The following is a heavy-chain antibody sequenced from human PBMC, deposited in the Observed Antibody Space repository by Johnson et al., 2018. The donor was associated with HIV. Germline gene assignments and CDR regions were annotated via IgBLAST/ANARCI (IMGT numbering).Heavy chain of an antibody. CDR1: GFTFNNYA. V-gene: IGHV3-30-3*01. Sequence: QVQLVESGGGVVQPGRSLRVSCAASGFTFNNYAMHWVRQAPGKGLEWVALISYDGSNKFYADSVKGRFTISRDNSKNTLYLQMNSLRGEDTAVYYCASSGVDYYDSSVWWGQGTMVTVSS. CDR3: ASSGVDYYDSSVW. D-gene: IGHD3-22*01. J-gene: IGHJ3*01. CDR2: ISYDGSNK.